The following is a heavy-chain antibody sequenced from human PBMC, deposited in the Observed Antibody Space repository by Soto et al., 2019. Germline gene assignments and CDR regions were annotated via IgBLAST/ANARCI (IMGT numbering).Heavy chain of an antibody. CDR2: ISYDGSNK. Sequence: SLMLSCSSSVVTFSSDAVQLLRQAPGKGLEWVAVISYDGSNKYYADSVKCRFTISRDNSKNTLYLQMNSLRAEDTAVYYCARDGIAGYYFDYWGKGTLVTXS. D-gene: IGHD6-13*01. CDR1: VVTFSSDA. V-gene: IGHV3-30-3*01. CDR3: ARDGIAGYYFDY. J-gene: IGHJ4*02.